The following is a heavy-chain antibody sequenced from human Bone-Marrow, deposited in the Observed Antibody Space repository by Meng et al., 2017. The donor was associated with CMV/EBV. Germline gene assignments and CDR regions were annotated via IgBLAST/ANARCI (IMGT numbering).Heavy chain of an antibody. V-gene: IGHV4-61*01. CDR2: IYYSGST. D-gene: IGHD6-6*01. J-gene: IGHJ4*02. CDR3: AREAAHAVGFAY. Sequence: SETLSLTCTVSGYSISSGYYWGWIRQPPGKGLEWIGYIYYSGSTNNNPSLKSRVTISVDTSQNQFSLKLSSVTAADTAVYYCAREAAHAVGFAYWGQGTLVTVSS. CDR1: GYSISSGYY.